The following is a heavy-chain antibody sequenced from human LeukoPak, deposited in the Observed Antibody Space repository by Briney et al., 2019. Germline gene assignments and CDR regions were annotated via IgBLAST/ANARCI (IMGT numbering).Heavy chain of an antibody. J-gene: IGHJ4*02. Sequence: SETLSLTCTVSGASLSTYYWSWIRQPPGKGLEWIGYISYSGSTNYNPSLKSRVTISVDTSKNQFSLNLSSVTAVDTVIYYCARATVGGLAYWGQGTLVTVSS. CDR3: ARATVGGLAY. CDR2: ISYSGST. CDR1: GASLSTYY. V-gene: IGHV4-59*01. D-gene: IGHD1-26*01.